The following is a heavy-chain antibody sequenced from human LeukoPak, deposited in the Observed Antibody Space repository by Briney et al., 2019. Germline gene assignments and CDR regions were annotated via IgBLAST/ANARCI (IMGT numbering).Heavy chain of an antibody. J-gene: IGHJ4*02. V-gene: IGHV4-59*01. CDR1: GGSISSYY. Sequence: PSGTLSLTCTVSGGSISSYYWSWIRQPPGKGLEWIGYIYYSGSTNYNPSLKSRVTISVDTSKNQFSLKLSSVTAADTAVYYCARLAGIQLFDYWGQGTLVTVSS. CDR2: IYYSGST. D-gene: IGHD5-18*01. CDR3: ARLAGIQLFDY.